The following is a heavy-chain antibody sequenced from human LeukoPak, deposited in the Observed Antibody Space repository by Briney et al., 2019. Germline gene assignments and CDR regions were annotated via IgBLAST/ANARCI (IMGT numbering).Heavy chain of an antibody. CDR3: VYDSSGYPTPAFDY. D-gene: IGHD3-22*01. J-gene: IGHJ4*02. CDR2: ISGSGGST. V-gene: IGHV3-23*01. CDR1: GFTFSSYA. Sequence: GGSLRLSCAASGFTFSSYAMSWVRQDPGKGLEWVSAISGSGGSTYYADSVKGRFTISRDNSKNTLYLQMNSLRAEDTAVYYCVYDSSGYPTPAFDYWGQGTLVTVSS.